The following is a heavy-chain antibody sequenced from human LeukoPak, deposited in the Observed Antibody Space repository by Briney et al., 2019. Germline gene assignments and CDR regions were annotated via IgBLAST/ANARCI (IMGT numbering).Heavy chain of an antibody. CDR1: RFTFSTYT. V-gene: IGHV3-21*01. Sequence: GGSLRLSCAASRFTFSTYTMNWTRQAPGKGLEWLSSISSSSSYIYYADSAKGRFTISRDNAKNSLYLQMNTLRAEDTALYYCARDRTTVTTFDYWGQGTLVTVSS. J-gene: IGHJ4*02. CDR3: ARDRTTVTTFDY. CDR2: ISSSSSYI. D-gene: IGHD4-17*01.